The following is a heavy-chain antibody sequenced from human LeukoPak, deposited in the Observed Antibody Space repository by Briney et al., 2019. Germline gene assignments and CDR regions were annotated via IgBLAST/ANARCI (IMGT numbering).Heavy chain of an antibody. V-gene: IGHV4-4*07. J-gene: IGHJ6*03. CDR3: ARSRYCSSTSCRNYYYYYMDV. CDR2: IYTSGST. CDR1: GGSISSYY. D-gene: IGHD2-2*01. Sequence: SETLSLTCTVSGGSISSYYWSWIRQPAGKGLEWIGRIYTSGSTNYNPSLKSRVTMSVDTSKNQFSLKLSSVTAADTAVYYCARSRYCSSTSCRNYYYYYMDVWGKGTTVTVSS.